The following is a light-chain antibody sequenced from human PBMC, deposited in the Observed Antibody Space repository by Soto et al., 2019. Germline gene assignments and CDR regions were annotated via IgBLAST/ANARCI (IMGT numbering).Light chain of an antibody. CDR1: QPISIY. J-gene: IGKJ3*01. CDR3: LQSSRTPPFT. V-gene: IGKV1-39*01. CDR2: AAS. Sequence: DIQMTQSPSTLSASVGDRVTMTCRASQPISIYLNWYQQKPGKAPKILIYAASRLRSGVPSRFSADGSAKDFTLTISSLQPEDVSTTYCLQSSRTPPFTFGHGTKVDLK.